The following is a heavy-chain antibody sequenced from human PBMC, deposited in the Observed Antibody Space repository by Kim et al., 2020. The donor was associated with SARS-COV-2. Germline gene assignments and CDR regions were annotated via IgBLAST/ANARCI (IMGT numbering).Heavy chain of an antibody. Sequence: GGSLRLSCAASGFTFGDFAMHWVRQAPGEGLEWVSGISWDSGSVAYADSVKGRFTIFRDNAKNFLYLQMNSLRAEDTALYYCAKDLGMVYPWEAFDYWGQGTLVTVSS. D-gene: IGHD2-8*01. J-gene: IGHJ4*02. CDR2: ISWDSGSV. V-gene: IGHV3-9*01. CDR1: GFTFGDFA. CDR3: AKDLGMVYPWEAFDY.